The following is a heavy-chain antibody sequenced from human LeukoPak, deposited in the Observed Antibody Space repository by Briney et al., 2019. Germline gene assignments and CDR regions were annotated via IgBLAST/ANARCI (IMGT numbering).Heavy chain of an antibody. D-gene: IGHD2-2*01. J-gene: IGHJ4*02. Sequence: GGSLRLSCAASGFTFSDYYMDWVRPAPGKGLEWVARTRNRANSYSTEYAASVKGRFTFSRDESQNSLYLQMNSLKTEDTAVYYCTRYQRPQRFFDYGGQGYLVTVSS. CDR2: TRNRANSYST. CDR3: TRYQRPQRFFDY. V-gene: IGHV3-72*01. CDR1: GFTFSDYY.